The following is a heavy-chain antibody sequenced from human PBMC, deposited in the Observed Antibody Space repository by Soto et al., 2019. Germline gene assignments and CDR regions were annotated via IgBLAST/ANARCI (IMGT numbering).Heavy chain of an antibody. Sequence: GRSLRLSCVASGFRFSATFMNWVRKAPGKGLEWVGRIKGKVDGDATDYAAPVKGRFTVSRDASKNTLYLQMNSLKSEDTAVYYCATEYYYRLDYWGRGTLVTAPQ. J-gene: IGHJ4*02. CDR1: GFRFSATF. V-gene: IGHV3-15*07. CDR3: ATEYYYRLDY. D-gene: IGHD2-8*01. CDR2: IKGKVDGDAT.